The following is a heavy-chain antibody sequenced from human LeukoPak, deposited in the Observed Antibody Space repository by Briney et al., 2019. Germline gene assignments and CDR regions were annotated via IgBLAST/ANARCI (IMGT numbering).Heavy chain of an antibody. CDR1: GDSISNSRHY. J-gene: IGHJ4*02. CDR3: ARDGVVTMELDY. D-gene: IGHD3-3*01. Sequence: PSETLSLTCTVSGDSISNSRHYWSWIRQPAGKALEWIGRIYPSGNTNYNPSLKSRVSISLDTSKNQFALNLKSVTAADTAMYYRARDGVVTMELDYWGQGILVTVSS. CDR2: IYPSGNT. V-gene: IGHV4-61*02.